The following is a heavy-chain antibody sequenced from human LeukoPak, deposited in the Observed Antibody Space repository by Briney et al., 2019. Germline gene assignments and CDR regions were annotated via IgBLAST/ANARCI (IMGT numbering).Heavy chain of an antibody. D-gene: IGHD6-13*01. CDR1: GGTFSSYA. CDR3: ARVSRKAAAGDVFDY. J-gene: IGHJ4*02. CDR2: IIPIFGIA. Sequence: GASVKVSCKASGGTFSSYAISWVRQAPGQGREWMGGIIPIFGIANYAQKFQGRVTITTDESPRTAYMELSSLRSEDTAVYYCARVSRKAAAGDVFDYWGARTLFTVSS. V-gene: IGHV1-69*05.